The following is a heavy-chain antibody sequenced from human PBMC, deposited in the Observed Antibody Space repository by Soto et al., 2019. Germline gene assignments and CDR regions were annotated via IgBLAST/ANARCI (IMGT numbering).Heavy chain of an antibody. V-gene: IGHV4-30-4*01. CDR1: GGSISSGDYY. Sequence: SETLSLTXTVSGGSISSGDYYWSWIRQPPGKGLEWIGYIYYSGSTYYNPSLKSRVTISVDTSKNQFSLKLSSVTAADTAVYYCARGEDCSSTSCRYYYYYGMDVWGQGTTVTVSS. D-gene: IGHD2-2*01. CDR2: IYYSGST. J-gene: IGHJ6*02. CDR3: ARGEDCSSTSCRYYYYYGMDV.